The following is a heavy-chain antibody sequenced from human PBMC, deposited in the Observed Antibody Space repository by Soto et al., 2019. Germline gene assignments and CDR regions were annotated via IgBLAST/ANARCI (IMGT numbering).Heavy chain of an antibody. V-gene: IGHV1-69*12. CDR3: ARQLYYDSSGYPLGYLDY. CDR1: GGTFSSYA. D-gene: IGHD3-22*01. J-gene: IGHJ4*02. Sequence: QVQLVQSGAEVKKPGSSVKVSCKASGGTFSSYAISWVRQAPGQGLEWMGGIIPIFGTANYAQKFQGRVKITAAESTRTAYMELSSLRAEDTAVYYCARQLYYDSSGYPLGYLDYCGQGTLVTVSS. CDR2: IIPIFGTA.